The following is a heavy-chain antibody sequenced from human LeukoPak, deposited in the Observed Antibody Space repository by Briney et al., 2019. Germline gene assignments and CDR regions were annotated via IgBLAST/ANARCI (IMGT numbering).Heavy chain of an antibody. CDR1: GFTFSSYA. J-gene: IGHJ4*02. V-gene: IGHV3-23*01. Sequence: PGGSLRLSCAAFGFTFSSYAMSWVRQAPGKGLEWVSAISGSGGSTYYADSVKGRFTISRDNSKNTLYLQMNSLRAEDTAVYYCAREPGYDSSGCFDCWGQGTLVTVSS. CDR2: ISGSGGST. CDR3: AREPGYDSSGCFDC. D-gene: IGHD3-22*01.